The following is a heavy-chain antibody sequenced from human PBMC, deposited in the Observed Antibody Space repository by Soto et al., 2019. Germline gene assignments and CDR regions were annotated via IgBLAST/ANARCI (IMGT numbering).Heavy chain of an antibody. CDR2: IRSKGNNYAT. CDR1: GFTFSGSA. Sequence: PGGSLRLSYAASGFTFSGSAMHWVRQASGKGLEWVGRIRSKGNNYATAYGASLKGRFTISRDDSKNTAYLQMNSLNTEDTAVYYCSRQASDFWSGKPQYYMDVWGKGTTVTVSS. V-gene: IGHV3-73*01. J-gene: IGHJ6*03. CDR3: SRQASDFWSGKPQYYMDV. D-gene: IGHD3-3*01.